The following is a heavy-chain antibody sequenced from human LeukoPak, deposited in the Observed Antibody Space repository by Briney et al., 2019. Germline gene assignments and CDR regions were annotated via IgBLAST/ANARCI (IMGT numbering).Heavy chain of an antibody. CDR3: ARHRDYVPDI. CDR1: GYSFTSYL. V-gene: IGHV5-51*01. D-gene: IGHD3-16*01. CDR2: IYPGDSDT. Sequence: GESLKISCKGSGYSFTSYLIGWVRQMSGKGLEWMGIIYPGDSDTRYSPSFQGQVTISPDKSIRTAYLQWSSLEASDTAMYYCARHRDYVPDIWGQGTMVTVSS. J-gene: IGHJ3*02.